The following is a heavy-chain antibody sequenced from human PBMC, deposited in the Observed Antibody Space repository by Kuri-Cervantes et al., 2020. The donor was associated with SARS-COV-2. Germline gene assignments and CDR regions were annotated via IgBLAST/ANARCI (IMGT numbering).Heavy chain of an antibody. Sequence: SETLSLTCTVSGGSISRSSYYWGWIRQPPGKGLEWIGSIYYSGSTYYNPSLKSRVTISVDTSKNQFSLKLSSVTAADTAVYYCARHAVLKQYYFDYWGQGTRVT. CDR3: ARHAVLKQYYFDY. J-gene: IGHJ4*02. CDR1: GGSISRSSYY. D-gene: IGHD2-8*01. V-gene: IGHV4-39*01. CDR2: IYYSGST.